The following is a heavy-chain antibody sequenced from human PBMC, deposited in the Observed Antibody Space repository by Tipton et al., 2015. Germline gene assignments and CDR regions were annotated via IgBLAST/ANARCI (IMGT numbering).Heavy chain of an antibody. V-gene: IGHV4-31*03. D-gene: IGHD6-6*01. CDR1: GGAVSSDSYY. Sequence: TLSLTCNVSGGAVSSDSYYWSWIRQHPGKGLEWIGYIHYSGSTYYNPSLKSRVSISIDTSKKQFFLNLSSVTAADTAVYYCGRVDYSSSSGMDVWGHGTTVTVSS. CDR3: GRVDYSSSSGMDV. J-gene: IGHJ6*02. CDR2: IHYSGST.